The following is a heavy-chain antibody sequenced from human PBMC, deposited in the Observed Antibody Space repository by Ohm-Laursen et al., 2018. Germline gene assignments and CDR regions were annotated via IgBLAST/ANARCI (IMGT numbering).Heavy chain of an antibody. J-gene: IGHJ4*02. Sequence: SLRLSCAASGFTFNSYSINWVRQAPGKGLEWVSGISGSGGSTYYADSVKGRFTISRDNSKNTLYLQMNSLRAEDTAVYYCAKSCGGDCSPRPPPFHWGQGTLVTVSS. D-gene: IGHD2-21*02. CDR1: GFTFNSYS. V-gene: IGHV3-23*01. CDR3: AKSCGGDCSPRPPPFH. CDR2: ISGSGGST.